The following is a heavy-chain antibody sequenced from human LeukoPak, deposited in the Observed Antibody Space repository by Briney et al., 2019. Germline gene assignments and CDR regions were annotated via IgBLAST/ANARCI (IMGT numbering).Heavy chain of an antibody. D-gene: IGHD3-22*01. CDR3: ASVNYDSSGYKAQFFDY. CDR1: GYTFTYFY. CDR2: INPRSGST. V-gene: IGHV1-46*04. J-gene: IGHJ4*02. Sequence: ASVKVSCKASGYTFTYFYMHWVRQAPGQGGEWMGIINPRSGSTNNAQRLQGRVTMTRDTSTSTIFLELSSLTSEDTAVYYCASVNYDSSGYKAQFFDYWGQGTLVTVSS.